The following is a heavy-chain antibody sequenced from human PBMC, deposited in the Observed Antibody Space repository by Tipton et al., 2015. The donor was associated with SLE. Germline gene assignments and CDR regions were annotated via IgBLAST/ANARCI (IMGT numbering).Heavy chain of an antibody. V-gene: IGHV1-8*01. CDR1: GYTFTSYD. CDR2: MNPNSGNT. CDR3: ARGRSWDPRAFDI. J-gene: IGHJ3*02. D-gene: IGHD1-26*01. Sequence: QVQLVQSGAEVKKPGASVKVSCKASGYTFTSYDINWVRQATGQGLEWMGWMNPNSGNTGYAQKFQGRVTMTRNTSISTAYMELSSLRSENRALYYGARGRSWDPRAFDIWGQGKMVPVSS.